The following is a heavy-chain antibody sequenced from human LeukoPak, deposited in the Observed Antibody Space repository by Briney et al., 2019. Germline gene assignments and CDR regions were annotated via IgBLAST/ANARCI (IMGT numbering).Heavy chain of an antibody. J-gene: IGHJ4*02. D-gene: IGHD4-11*01. Sequence: GRSLRLSCAASGFTFSSYAMHWVRQAPGKGLEWVAVISYDGSNKYYADSVKGRFTISRDNSKNTLYLQMNSLRAEDTAVYYCARERIYSNYFDYWGQGTLVTVSS. CDR3: ARERIYSNYFDY. CDR1: GFTFSSYA. V-gene: IGHV3-30-3*01. CDR2: ISYDGSNK.